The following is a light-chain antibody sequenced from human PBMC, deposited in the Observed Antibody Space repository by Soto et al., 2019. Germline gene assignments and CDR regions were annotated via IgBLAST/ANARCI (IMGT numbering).Light chain of an antibody. V-gene: IGLV2-14*01. J-gene: IGLJ1*01. CDR1: SSDVGGYNY. CDR2: DVS. Sequence: QSALTQPASVSGSPGQSITISCTGTSSDVGGYNYVSWYQQHTVKAHIWMIYDVSNRPSVVSNRFSGSKSGETASLTICGLKAEDEADYFCSSDTSSSTLGNVFGTGTKVTVL. CDR3: SSDTSSSTLGNV.